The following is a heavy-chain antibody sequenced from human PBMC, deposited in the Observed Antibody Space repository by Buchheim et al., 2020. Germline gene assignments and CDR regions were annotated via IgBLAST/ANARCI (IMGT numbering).Heavy chain of an antibody. J-gene: IGHJ4*02. V-gene: IGHV3-7*01. D-gene: IGHD6-6*01. CDR2: INQEGSQI. Sequence: EVQLVESGGGLVQFGGSLSLSCAASGFTFSNYWMSWVRQAPGKGLEWLANINQEGSQIYYVDFVKGRFTISRENVKSSVYLQMNGLRVEDTAVYYCARIGYSSSSFDYWGQGTL. CDR3: ARIGYSSSSFDY. CDR1: GFTFSNYW.